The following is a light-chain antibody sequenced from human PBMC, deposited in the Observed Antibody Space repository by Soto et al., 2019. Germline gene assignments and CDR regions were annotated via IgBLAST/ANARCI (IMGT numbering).Light chain of an antibody. CDR2: EAS. Sequence: DIQMTQSPSTLSASVGDRVTITCRASQSISSWLAWYQQKPGNAPKLLIHEASSLETWAPSRFSGSGSGTDFTLTISSLQPDDSATYYCQQYHSFPVTYGQGTKLEIK. CDR1: QSISSW. V-gene: IGKV1-5*03. CDR3: QQYHSFPVT. J-gene: IGKJ2*01.